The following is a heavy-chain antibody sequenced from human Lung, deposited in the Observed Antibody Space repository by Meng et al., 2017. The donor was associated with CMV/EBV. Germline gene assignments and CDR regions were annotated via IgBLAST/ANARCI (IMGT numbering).Heavy chain of an antibody. D-gene: IGHD3-16*01. V-gene: IGHV3-23*01. CDR2: ISGSGGST. J-gene: IGHJ4*02. Sequence: SCRASGYTFSSYSMSWVRQAPGKGLEWVSSISGSGGSTYSADSVKGRLTISRDNSESTLYLQMNSLTAEDTAIYYCVKGWQNLGAYWGQGTLVTVSS. CDR1: GYTFSSYS. CDR3: VKGWQNLGAY.